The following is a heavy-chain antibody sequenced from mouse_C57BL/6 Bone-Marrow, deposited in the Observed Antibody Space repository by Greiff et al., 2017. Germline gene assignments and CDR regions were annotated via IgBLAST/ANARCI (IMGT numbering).Heavy chain of an antibody. J-gene: IGHJ3*01. CDR1: GYTFTDHT. CDR3: ARGDYGSRGRFAD. CDR2: IYPRDGST. Sequence: QVQLQQSDAELAKPGASVKISCKVSGYTFTDHTIHWMKQRPEQGLEWIGYIYPRDGSTKYNEKFKGKATLTADKSSSTAYMQLSSLTSEDSAVYFCARGDYGSRGRFADWGKGTLVTVSA. V-gene: IGHV1-78*01. D-gene: IGHD1-1*01.